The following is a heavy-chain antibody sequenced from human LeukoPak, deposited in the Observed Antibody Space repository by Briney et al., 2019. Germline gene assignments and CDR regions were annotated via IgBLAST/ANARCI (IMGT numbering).Heavy chain of an antibody. CDR2: IYYSGST. Sequence: PSETLSLTCTVSGGSISSSSYYWGWIRQPPGKGLEWIGSIYYSGSTYYNPSLKSRVTISVDTSKNQFSLKLSSVTAADTAVCYCARTFSHIVVVPAAMPGYYFDYWGQGTLVTVSS. CDR3: ARTFSHIVVVPAAMPGYYFDY. D-gene: IGHD2-2*01. V-gene: IGHV4-39*01. CDR1: GGSISSSSYY. J-gene: IGHJ4*02.